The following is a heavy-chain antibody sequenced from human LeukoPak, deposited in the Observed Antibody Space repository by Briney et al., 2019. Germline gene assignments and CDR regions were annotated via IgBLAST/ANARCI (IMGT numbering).Heavy chain of an antibody. CDR1: GFIFSDYY. CDR2: ISSSSSYT. Sequence: PGGSLRLSCAASGFIFSDYYMSWIRQAPGKGLEWISYISSSSSYTNYVDSVKGRFTISRDNAKNSLYLQMNSLRAEDTAVYYCARAVSVSSYYFDCWGQGTLVIVSS. V-gene: IGHV3-11*05. CDR3: ARAVSVSSYYFDC. D-gene: IGHD5/OR15-5a*01. J-gene: IGHJ4*02.